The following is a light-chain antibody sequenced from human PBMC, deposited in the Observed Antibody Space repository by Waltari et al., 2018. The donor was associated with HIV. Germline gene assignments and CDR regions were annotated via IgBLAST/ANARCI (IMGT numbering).Light chain of an antibody. Sequence: QSVLTQPPSVSGAPGPRVTISCTGGNPNIWSGYAVHWYHPLPGAAPTLLIYDINNRPSGVPDRFSGSKSGTSASLAITGLQVEDEGDYFCQSYDSSLNVIFGGGTKLTVL. J-gene: IGLJ2*01. CDR2: DIN. CDR3: QSYDSSLNVI. CDR1: NPNIWSGYA. V-gene: IGLV1-40*01.